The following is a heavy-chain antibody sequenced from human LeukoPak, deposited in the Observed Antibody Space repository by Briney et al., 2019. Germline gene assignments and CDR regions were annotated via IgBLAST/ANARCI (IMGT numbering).Heavy chain of an antibody. CDR1: GGSISSSSYY. Sequence: SETLSLTCTVSGGSISSSSYYWGWIRQPPGKGLEWIGSIYYSGSTYYNPSLKSRVTISVDTSKNQFSLKLSSVTAADTAVYYCARDPGSGSFYAFAIWGQGTMVTVSS. CDR3: ARDPGSGSFYAFAI. D-gene: IGHD3-10*01. V-gene: IGHV4-39*07. J-gene: IGHJ3*02. CDR2: IYYSGST.